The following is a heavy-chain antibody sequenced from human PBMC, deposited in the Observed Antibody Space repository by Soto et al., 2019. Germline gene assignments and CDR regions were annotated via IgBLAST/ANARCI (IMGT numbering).Heavy chain of an antibody. V-gene: IGHV4-34*01. J-gene: IGHJ5*02. CDR2: INHSGST. CDR3: ARRLQYYDFWSGYCTPSNWFDP. CDR1: GGSFSGYY. D-gene: IGHD3-3*01. Sequence: SETLSLTCAVYGGSFSGYYWSWIRQPPGKGPEWIGEINHSGSTNYNPSLKSRVTISVDTSKNQFSLKLSSVTAADTAVYYCARRLQYYDFWSGYCTPSNWFDPRGQGTLVTVSS.